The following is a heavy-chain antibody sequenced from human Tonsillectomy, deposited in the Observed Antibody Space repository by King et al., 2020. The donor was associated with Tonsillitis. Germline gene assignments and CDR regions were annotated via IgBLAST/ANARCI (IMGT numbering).Heavy chain of an antibody. Sequence: VQLQESGPGLVKPSETLSLTCTVSGGSISSYYWSWIRQPPGKGLEWIGYIYYSGSTNYNPSLKSRVPISLDTSKNQFSLKLSSVTAADTAVFYCARISKGAAATRAPDYWGPGTLVTVSS. CDR1: GGSISSYY. V-gene: IGHV4-59*01. CDR2: IYYSGST. J-gene: IGHJ4*02. D-gene: IGHD6-13*01. CDR3: ARISKGAAATRAPDY.